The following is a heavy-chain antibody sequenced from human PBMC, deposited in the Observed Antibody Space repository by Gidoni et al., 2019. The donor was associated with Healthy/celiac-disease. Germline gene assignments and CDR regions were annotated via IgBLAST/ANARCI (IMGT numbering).Heavy chain of an antibody. Sequence: EVQLVESGGGVVRPGGSLRLSCAASGFTFDDYGMSWVRQAPGKGLEWVSGINWNGGSTGYGDSVKGRFSISRDNAKNSLYLQMNSLRAEDTALYYCARDKRGRREESYYYYYMDVWGKGTTVTVSS. CDR2: INWNGGST. V-gene: IGHV3-20*04. J-gene: IGHJ6*03. CDR1: GFTFDDYG. CDR3: ARDKRGRREESYYYYYMDV.